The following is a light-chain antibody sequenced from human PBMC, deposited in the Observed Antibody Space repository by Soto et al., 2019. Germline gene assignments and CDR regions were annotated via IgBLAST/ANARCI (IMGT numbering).Light chain of an antibody. CDR2: KAS. V-gene: IGKV1-5*03. CDR3: QNYNSYSEA. CDR1: QTISSW. Sequence: DIQMTQSPSTLSGSVGDRVTITCRASQTISSWLAWYQQKPGKAPKLLIYKASTLKSGVPSRFSGSGSGTEFTLTISSLQPDDFETYHCQNYNSYSEAFGKGTKV. J-gene: IGKJ1*01.